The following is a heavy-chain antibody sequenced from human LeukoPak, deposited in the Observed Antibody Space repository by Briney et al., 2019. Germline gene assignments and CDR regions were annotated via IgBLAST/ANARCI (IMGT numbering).Heavy chain of an antibody. V-gene: IGHV3-7*01. J-gene: IGHJ3*01. D-gene: IGHD3-9*01. CDR2: MKGDGSEI. Sequence: GGSLRLSCAASGFNFATYWMTWVRQAPGKGLEWVANMKGDGSEIHYVDSVKGRFTISRDNAKNSLFLQMNSLRAEDTAVYYCARPGYTAAYDLWGQGTMVTVS. CDR3: ARPGYTAAYDL. CDR1: GFNFATYW.